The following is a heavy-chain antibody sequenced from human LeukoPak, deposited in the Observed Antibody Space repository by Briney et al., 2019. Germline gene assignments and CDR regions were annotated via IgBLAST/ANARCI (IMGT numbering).Heavy chain of an antibody. CDR3: ARDQFGRWLQSPLDY. V-gene: IGHV3-21*04. J-gene: IGHJ4*02. D-gene: IGHD5-24*01. CDR2: ISSSSSYI. Sequence: GGSLRLSCAASGFTFSSYSMNWVRQAPGKGLEWVSSISSSSSYIYYADSVKGRFTISRDNAKNSLYLQMNSLRAEDTALYYCARDQFGRWLQSPLDYWGQGTLVTVSS. CDR1: GFTFSSYS.